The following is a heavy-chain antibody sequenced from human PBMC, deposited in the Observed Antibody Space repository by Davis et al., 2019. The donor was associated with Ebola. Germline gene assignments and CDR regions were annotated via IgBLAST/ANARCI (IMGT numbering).Heavy chain of an antibody. CDR1: GFTFSSYA. J-gene: IGHJ4*02. Sequence: GESLKISCAASGFTFSSYAMSWVRQAPGKGLEWVSHISGSSTTIYYADSVKGRFTISRDNSKNTLYLQMNSLRAEDTAVYYCAKASSSGTGDYPDYWGQGTLVTVSS. CDR2: ISGSSTTI. V-gene: IGHV3-23*01. D-gene: IGHD4-17*01. CDR3: AKASSSGTGDYPDY.